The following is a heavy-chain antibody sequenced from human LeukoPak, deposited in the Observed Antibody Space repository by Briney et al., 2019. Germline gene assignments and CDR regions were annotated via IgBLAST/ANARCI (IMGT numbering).Heavy chain of an antibody. Sequence: ASVKVSCKASGGTFSSYAISWVRQAPGQGLEWMGGIIPIFGTANYAQKFQGRVTITADESTSTAYMELSSLRSEDTAVYYCARKSVAGTLVGAFDIWGQGTMVTVSS. CDR2: IIPIFGTA. CDR3: ARKSVAGTLVGAFDI. D-gene: IGHD6-19*01. J-gene: IGHJ3*02. CDR1: GGTFSSYA. V-gene: IGHV1-69*01.